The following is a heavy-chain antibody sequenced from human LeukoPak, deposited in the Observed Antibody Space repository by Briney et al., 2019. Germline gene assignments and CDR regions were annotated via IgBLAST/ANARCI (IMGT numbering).Heavy chain of an antibody. D-gene: IGHD2-2*01. Sequence: ASVKVSCKASGYTFTSYGISWVRQAPGQGLEWMGWISAYNGNTNYAQKLQGRVTMTTDTSTSTAYMELRSLRSDDTAVYYCARESIVVVPAAVEGWFDPWGQGTLVTVSS. V-gene: IGHV1-18*01. J-gene: IGHJ5*02. CDR3: ARESIVVVPAAVEGWFDP. CDR2: ISAYNGNT. CDR1: GYTFTSYG.